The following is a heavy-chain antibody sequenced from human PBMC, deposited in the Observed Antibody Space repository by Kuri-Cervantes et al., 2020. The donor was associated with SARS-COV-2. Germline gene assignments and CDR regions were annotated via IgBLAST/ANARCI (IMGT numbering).Heavy chain of an antibody. CDR3: ARDLRLGKSLDY. Sequence: GESLKISCAASGFTFSSYWMSWVRQAPGKGLEWVANIKQDGSEEYYVDSVKGRFTISRDNAKNSLYLQMNSLRAEDTAVYYCARDLRLGKSLDYWGQGTLVTVSS. J-gene: IGHJ4*02. D-gene: IGHD3-9*01. CDR1: GFTFSSYW. V-gene: IGHV3-7*01. CDR2: IKQDGSEE.